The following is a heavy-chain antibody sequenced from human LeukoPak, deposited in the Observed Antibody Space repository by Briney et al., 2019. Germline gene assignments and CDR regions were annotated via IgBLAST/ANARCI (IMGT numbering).Heavy chain of an antibody. CDR1: GGSFSGYY. CDR2: INHSGST. CDR3: AGYDFWSGSGMDV. D-gene: IGHD3-3*01. V-gene: IGHV4-34*01. J-gene: IGHJ6*02. Sequence: SETLSLTCAVYGGSFSGYYWSWIRQPPGKGLEWIGEINHSGSTNYNPSLKSRVTISVDTSKNQFSLKLSSVTAADTAVYYCAGYDFWSGSGMDVWGRGTTVTVSS.